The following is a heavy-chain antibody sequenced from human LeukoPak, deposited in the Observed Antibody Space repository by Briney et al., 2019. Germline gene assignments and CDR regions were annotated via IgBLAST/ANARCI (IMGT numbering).Heavy chain of an antibody. CDR2: IYYSGST. V-gene: IGHV4-39*01. CDR3: ARHLFDFWSGYPSYFDY. CDR1: GGSTSSNNYY. J-gene: IGHJ4*02. Sequence: SETLSLTCTVSGGSTSSNNYYWGWIRQPPGKGLEWIGSIYYSGSTYFNPSLKSRATISVDTSKNQFSLRLSSVTAADTAVYYCARHLFDFWSGYPSYFDYWGQGTLVTVSS. D-gene: IGHD3-3*01.